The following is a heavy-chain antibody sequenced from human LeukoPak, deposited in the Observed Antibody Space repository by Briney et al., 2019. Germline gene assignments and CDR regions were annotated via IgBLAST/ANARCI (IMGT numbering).Heavy chain of an antibody. V-gene: IGHV3-7*01. J-gene: IGHJ5*02. CDR1: GFTFSSYW. D-gene: IGHD6-19*01. CDR3: ARDASDSSGWYNWFDP. Sequence: GGSLRLSCAASGFTFSSYWMSWVRQAPGKGLEWVANIKQDGSEKYYVDSVKGRFTISRDNAKNSLYLQMNSLRAEDTAVYYCARDASDSSGWYNWFDPWGHGTLVTVSS. CDR2: IKQDGSEK.